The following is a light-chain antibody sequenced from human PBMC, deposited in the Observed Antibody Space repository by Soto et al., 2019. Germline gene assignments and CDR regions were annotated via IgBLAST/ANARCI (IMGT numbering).Light chain of an antibody. CDR3: HQYGSSPQT. CDR2: GAS. Sequence: EFVLTQSPGTLSLSPGERATLSCRASQSVSSNYLAWYQQKPGQAPRLLIYGASTRATGIADRFSGSGSGTDFTLSISRLEPEDFAVYYCHQYGSSPQTFGQGTKVEV. CDR1: QSVSSNY. J-gene: IGKJ1*01. V-gene: IGKV3-20*01.